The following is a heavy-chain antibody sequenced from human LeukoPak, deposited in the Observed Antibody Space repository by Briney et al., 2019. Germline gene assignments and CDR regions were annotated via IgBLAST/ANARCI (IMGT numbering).Heavy chain of an antibody. J-gene: IGHJ5*02. CDR2: ISGSGGST. D-gene: IGHD3-9*01. CDR3: ARDPEDDWNGLDP. V-gene: IGHV3-23*01. CDR1: GLTFSSYV. Sequence: PGGSLRLSCAVSGLTFSSYVMSWVRQAPGKGLEWVSGISGSGGSTYYADSVKGRFTISRDNSKTTLYLQMNSLRAEDTAVYYCARDPEDDWNGLDPWGQGTLVIVSS.